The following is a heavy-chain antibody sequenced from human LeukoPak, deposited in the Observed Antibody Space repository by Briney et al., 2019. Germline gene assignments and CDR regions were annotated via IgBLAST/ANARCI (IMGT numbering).Heavy chain of an antibody. D-gene: IGHD4-17*01. CDR1: GYLFTSNG. Sequence: ASVKVSCKASGYLFTSNGVTWLRQAPGQGPEWMGWISGYNGNTNYAQKHQGRVTMTTDTSTSTAYMELRSLTSDDTAVYYCARGHYCVFDSWGQGTLVTVSS. J-gene: IGHJ4*02. CDR3: ARGHYCVFDS. V-gene: IGHV1-18*01. CDR2: ISGYNGNT.